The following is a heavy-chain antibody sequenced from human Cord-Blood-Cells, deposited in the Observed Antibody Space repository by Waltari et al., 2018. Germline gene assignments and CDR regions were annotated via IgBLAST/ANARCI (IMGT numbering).Heavy chain of an antibody. J-gene: IGHJ6*02. CDR2: VIPILGTA. CDR3: ARVVPAAMVDYYYGMDG. Sequence: QVQLVQSGAEVKKPGSSVKVSCKASGGTFSSYAISWVRQAPGQGLEWMGGVIPILGTANYAQKFQGRVTSTADESTSTAYMELSSLRSEDTAVYYCARVVPAAMVDYYYGMDGWGQGTTVTVSS. V-gene: IGHV1-69*01. CDR1: GGTFSSYA. D-gene: IGHD2-2*01.